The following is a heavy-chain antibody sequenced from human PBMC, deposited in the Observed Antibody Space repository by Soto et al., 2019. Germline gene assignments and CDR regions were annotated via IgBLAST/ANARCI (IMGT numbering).Heavy chain of an antibody. J-gene: IGHJ4*02. CDR2: IIPILGIA. V-gene: IGHV1-69*02. Sequence: GASVKVSCKASGGTFSSYTISWVRQAPGQGLEWMGRIIPILGIANYAQKFQGRVTITADESTSTAYMELSSLRSEDTAVYYCASGDLNITIFGVVIMSYFDYWGQGTLVTVSS. CDR3: ASGDLNITIFGVVIMSYFDY. D-gene: IGHD3-3*01. CDR1: GGTFSSYT.